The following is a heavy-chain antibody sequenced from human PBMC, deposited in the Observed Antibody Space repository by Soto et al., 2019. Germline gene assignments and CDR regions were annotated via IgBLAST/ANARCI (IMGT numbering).Heavy chain of an antibody. CDR1: GGSISSSSYY. Sequence: QLQLQESGPGLVKPSETLSLTRTVSGGSISSSSYYWGWIRQPPGKGLEWIGSIYYSGSTYYNPSLKSRVTISVDTSKNQFSLKLSSVTAADTAVYYCASPHRGPRAFDIWGQGIKVTV. D-gene: IGHD3-10*01. V-gene: IGHV4-39*01. J-gene: IGHJ3*02. CDR3: ASPHRGPRAFDI. CDR2: IYYSGST.